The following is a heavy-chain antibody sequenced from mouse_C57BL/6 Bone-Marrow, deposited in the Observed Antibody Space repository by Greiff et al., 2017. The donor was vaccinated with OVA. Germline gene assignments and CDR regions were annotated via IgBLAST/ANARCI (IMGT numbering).Heavy chain of an antibody. D-gene: IGHD1-1*01. J-gene: IGHJ1*03. CDR1: GFNIKDDY. CDR3: TPPVGGYFEV. Sequence: EVQLQQSGAELVRPGASVKLSCTASGFNIKDDYMHWVKQRPEQGLEWIGWIDPENGDTEYASKFQGKATITADTSSNTAYLQLSSLTSEDTAVYYCTPPVGGYFEVWGTETTGTASP. CDR2: IDPENGDT. V-gene: IGHV14-4*01.